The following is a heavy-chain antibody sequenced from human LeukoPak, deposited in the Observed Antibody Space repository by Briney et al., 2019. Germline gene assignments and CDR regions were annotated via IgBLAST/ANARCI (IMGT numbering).Heavy chain of an antibody. Sequence: PGGSPRLSCAASGFTFDGYAMHWVRQAPGKGLEWVSGISWNSGSIGSADSVKGRFTISRDNVKNSLYLQMDSLRAEDTALYYCAKSRSDYYYYGMDVWGQGTTVTVSS. J-gene: IGHJ6*02. CDR1: GFTFDGYA. CDR2: ISWNSGSI. V-gene: IGHV3-9*01. CDR3: AKSRSDYYYYGMDV.